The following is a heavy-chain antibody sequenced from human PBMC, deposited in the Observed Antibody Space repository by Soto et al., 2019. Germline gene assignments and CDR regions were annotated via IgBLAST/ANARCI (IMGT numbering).Heavy chain of an antibody. CDR3: VKGASVTGARGY. CDR2: ISHNGTRA. V-gene: IGHV3-30*18. CDR1: GFIFSNSG. Sequence: QVLLVESGGSVVQPGRSLRLSCAASGFIFSNSGLHWVRQAPGKGLEWLAIISHNGTRAYYADSVRGRFTVSRDNSKNTLYLQMNSLRSEDTAVYYCVKGASVTGARGYWGQGTLVTVSS. J-gene: IGHJ4*02. D-gene: IGHD6-19*01.